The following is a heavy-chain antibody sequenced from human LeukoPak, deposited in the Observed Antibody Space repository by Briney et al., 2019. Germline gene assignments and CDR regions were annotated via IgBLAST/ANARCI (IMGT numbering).Heavy chain of an antibody. D-gene: IGHD4-17*01. CDR3: ARVRDDYGALDY. Sequence: SETLSLTCAVYGGSFSGYYWSWIRQPPGKGLEWIGEINHSGSTNYNPSLKGRVTISVDTSKNQFSLKLSSVTAADTAVYYCARVRDDYGALDYWGQGTLVTVSS. V-gene: IGHV4-34*01. CDR2: INHSGST. J-gene: IGHJ4*02. CDR1: GGSFSGYY.